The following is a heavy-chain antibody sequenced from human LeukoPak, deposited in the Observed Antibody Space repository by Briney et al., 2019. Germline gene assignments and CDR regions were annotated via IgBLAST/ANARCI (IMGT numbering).Heavy chain of an antibody. CDR3: ARDHPWNPRPYMDV. D-gene: IGHD1-1*01. J-gene: IGHJ6*03. V-gene: IGHV1-2*02. CDR1: GYTFTGYY. Sequence: ASVKVSCKASGYTFTGYYMHWVRQAPGQGLEWMGWINPNSGGTNYAQKFQGRVTMTRDTSISTAYMELSRLRSDDTAVYYCARDHPWNPRPYMDVWGKGTTVTVSS. CDR2: INPNSGGT.